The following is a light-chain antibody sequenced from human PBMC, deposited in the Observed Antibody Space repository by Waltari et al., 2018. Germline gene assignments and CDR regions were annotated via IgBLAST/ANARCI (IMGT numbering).Light chain of an antibody. J-gene: IGLJ3*02. V-gene: IGLV1-47*01. CDR1: RSTIGSNV. CDR3: AGWDDNLRGPV. Sequence: QSVLTQPPSASGTPGQRVAISCPGRRSTIGSNVVPWYKQVPGAAPKLLIYRNKQRAAGVPDRFSGSKSGTSASLTISGLRSEDEVDYYCAGWDDNLRGPVFGGGTKVTVL. CDR2: RNK.